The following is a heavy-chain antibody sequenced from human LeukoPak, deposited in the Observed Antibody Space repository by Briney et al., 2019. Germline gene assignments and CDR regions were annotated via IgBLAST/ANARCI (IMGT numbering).Heavy chain of an antibody. J-gene: IGHJ3*02. D-gene: IGHD5-24*01. CDR3: AVNSTRHTFDI. CDR1: GDSISSGNYY. Sequence: SETLSLTCTVSGDSISSGNYYWPWIRQPAGKGLEWIGHIYSGSGWSTNYNPSLKSRVTISVGTSKNQFSLELSSVTAADTAVYDCAVNSTRHTFDIWGQGTMVTVSS. V-gene: IGHV4-61*09. CDR2: IYSGSGWST.